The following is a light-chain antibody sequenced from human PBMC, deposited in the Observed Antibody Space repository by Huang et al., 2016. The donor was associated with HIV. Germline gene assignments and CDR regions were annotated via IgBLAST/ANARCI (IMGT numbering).Light chain of an antibody. Sequence: DIQMTQSSSTLSASVGDRVTIACRASQSISTYLAWYQQKPGGAPNLLIEEAATLESGVPSRFSGGGSGTDFTLTISSLQPDDFATYYCQQYNNFPWTFGQGTKVEV. CDR2: EAA. J-gene: IGKJ1*01. CDR3: QQYNNFPWT. V-gene: IGKV1-5*03. CDR1: QSISTY.